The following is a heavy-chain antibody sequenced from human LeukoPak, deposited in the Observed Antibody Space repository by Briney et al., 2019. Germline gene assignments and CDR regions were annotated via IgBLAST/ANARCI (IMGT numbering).Heavy chain of an antibody. V-gene: IGHV4-38-2*02. D-gene: IGHD3-22*01. Sequence: PSETLSLTCTVSGYSISSGYYWGWIRQPPGKGLEWIGSIYHSGSTYYNPSLKSRVTISVDTSKNQFSLKLSSVTAADTAVYYCARLYPAEDDSGGHDAFDIWGQGTMVTVSS. J-gene: IGHJ3*02. CDR1: GYSISSGYY. CDR3: ARLYPAEDDSGGHDAFDI. CDR2: IYHSGST.